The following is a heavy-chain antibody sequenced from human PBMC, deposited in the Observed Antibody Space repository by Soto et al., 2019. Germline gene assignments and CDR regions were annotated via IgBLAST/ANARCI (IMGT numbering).Heavy chain of an antibody. D-gene: IGHD3-10*01. Sequence: TLSLTCTVSGGSISSYYWSWIRPPPGKGLEWIGYIYYSGSTNYNHSLKSRVTISVDTSKNQFSLKLSSGTAADTAVDDCARAYGSGSSYYVDYWGQGTLVTVSS. CDR3: ARAYGSGSSYYVDY. CDR2: IYYSGST. CDR1: GGSISSYY. J-gene: IGHJ4*02. V-gene: IGHV4-59*01.